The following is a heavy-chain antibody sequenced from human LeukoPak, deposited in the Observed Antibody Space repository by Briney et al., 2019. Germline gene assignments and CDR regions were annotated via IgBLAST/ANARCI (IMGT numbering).Heavy chain of an antibody. CDR3: ARRAVFWSYFDY. V-gene: IGHV4-39*01. CDR1: GGSISSSSFY. D-gene: IGHD2-8*02. Sequence: PSETLSLTCSVFGGSISSSSFYWGWIRQPTGKGLEWIGSISYTGSTYYNPSLKSRVTISVDTSENQSSLKLNSVTAADTAVYYCARRAVFWSYFDYWGQGTLVTVSS. CDR2: ISYTGST. J-gene: IGHJ4*02.